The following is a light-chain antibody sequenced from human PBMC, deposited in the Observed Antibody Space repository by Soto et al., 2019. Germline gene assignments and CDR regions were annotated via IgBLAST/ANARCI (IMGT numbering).Light chain of an antibody. CDR1: QSVSIY. Sequence: ETVLTQSPATLSRSPGERATLPCRASQSVSIYLAWYQQQPGQAPRLLIYDASNRATGTPARFSGSGSGTDFTLTISSLEPEDFAVYYCQHRWAFGPGTKVDL. V-gene: IGKV3-11*01. J-gene: IGKJ3*01. CDR3: QHRWA. CDR2: DAS.